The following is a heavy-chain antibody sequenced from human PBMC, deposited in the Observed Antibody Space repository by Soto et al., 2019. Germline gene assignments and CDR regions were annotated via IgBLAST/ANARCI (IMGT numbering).Heavy chain of an antibody. J-gene: IGHJ5*02. D-gene: IGHD2-2*01. CDR2: IIPILGIA. CDR3: AAQGFGTSPNWFDP. CDR1: GGTFSSYT. Sequence: QVQLVQSGAEVKKPGSSVKVSCKASGGTFSSYTISWVRQAPGQGLEWMGRIIPILGIANYAQKFQGRVTITADNSTRTAYVELISLGSEDTAVYYCAAQGFGTSPNWFDPWGQGTLVTVSS. V-gene: IGHV1-69*02.